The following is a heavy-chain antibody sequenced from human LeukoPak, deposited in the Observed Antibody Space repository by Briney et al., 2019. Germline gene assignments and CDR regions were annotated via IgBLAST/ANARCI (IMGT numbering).Heavy chain of an antibody. CDR2: INPNSGGT. CDR3: ASGSIAARWIAYYMDV. D-gene: IGHD6-6*01. J-gene: IGHJ6*03. CDR1: GYTFTGYY. V-gene: IGHV1-2*02. Sequence: ASVKASCKASGYTFTGYYMHWVRQAPGQGLEWMGWINPNSGGTNYAQKFQGRVTMTRDTSISTAYMELSRLRSDDTAVYYCASGSIAARWIAYYMDVWGKGTTVTVSS.